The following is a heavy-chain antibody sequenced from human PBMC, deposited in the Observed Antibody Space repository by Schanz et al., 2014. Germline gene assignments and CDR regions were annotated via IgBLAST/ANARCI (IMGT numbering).Heavy chain of an antibody. D-gene: IGHD5-12*01. J-gene: IGHJ4*02. CDR2: INPNSGAT. V-gene: IGHV1-2*02. CDR3: ARVTTGYDS. CDR1: GYTFTVYY. Sequence: QVQLVPSGAEVKKPGASVKVSCQASGYTFTVYYMHWVRQAPGQGLEWLGWINPNSGATSSAQKFQGRVTMTRDTSSSTVYMQLSSLTSDDTAIYYCARVTTGYDSWGQGTLVTASS.